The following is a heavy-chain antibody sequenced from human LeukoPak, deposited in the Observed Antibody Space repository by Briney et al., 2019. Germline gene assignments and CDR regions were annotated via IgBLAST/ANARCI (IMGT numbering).Heavy chain of an antibody. V-gene: IGHV3-9*01. CDR1: GFTFDDYA. J-gene: IGHJ3*02. Sequence: GRSLRLSCAASGFTFDDYAMHWVRQAPGKGLEWVSGISWNSGSIGYADSVKGRFTISRDNAKNSLYLQMNSLRAEDTALYYCAKGQRSCVGTVEDAFDIWGQGTMVTVSS. D-gene: IGHD4-23*01. CDR3: AKGQRSCVGTVEDAFDI. CDR2: ISWNSGSI.